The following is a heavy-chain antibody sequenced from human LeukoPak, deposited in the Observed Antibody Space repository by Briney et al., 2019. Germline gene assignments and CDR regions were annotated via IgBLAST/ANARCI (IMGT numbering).Heavy chain of an antibody. V-gene: IGHV4-59*13. Sequence: SETLSLPCSVSGDSLSSYYWSWLRQSTGRGREWFVYIYYSGSTIYNPPLKSRVTISVDTSKTQFSLKLCSVTAAETAVYYCARVGSYGYYYYYIDVWGEGAT. CDR1: GDSLSSYY. D-gene: IGHD5-18*01. CDR2: IYYSGST. CDR3: ARVGSYGYYYYYIDV. J-gene: IGHJ6*03.